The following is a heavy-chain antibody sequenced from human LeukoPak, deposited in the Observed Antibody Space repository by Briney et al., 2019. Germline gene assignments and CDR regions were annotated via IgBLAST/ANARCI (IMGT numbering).Heavy chain of an antibody. Sequence: GGSLRFSCAASGFTFSNAWMSWVRQAPGKGLEWVGRIKSKTDGGTTDYAAPVKGRFTISRDDSKNTLYLQMNSLKTEDTAVYYCTTDAFGGYGDQDFDYWGQGTLVTVSS. V-gene: IGHV3-15*01. CDR2: IKSKTDGGTT. J-gene: IGHJ4*02. CDR1: GFTFSNAW. CDR3: TTDAFGGYGDQDFDY. D-gene: IGHD3-16*01.